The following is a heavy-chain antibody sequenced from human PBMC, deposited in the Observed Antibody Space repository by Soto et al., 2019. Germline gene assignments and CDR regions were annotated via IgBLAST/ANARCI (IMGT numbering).Heavy chain of an antibody. J-gene: IGHJ4*02. V-gene: IGHV3-23*01. CDR2: ISGSGGST. Sequence: SLRLSCAASGFTFSSYAMSWVRQAPGKGLEWVSAISGSGGSTYYADSVKGRFTISRDNSKNTLYLQMNSLRAEDTAVYYCAKDRGFGELFRPYFDYWGQGTLVTVSS. CDR3: AKDRGFGELFRPYFDY. CDR1: GFTFSSYA. D-gene: IGHD3-10*01.